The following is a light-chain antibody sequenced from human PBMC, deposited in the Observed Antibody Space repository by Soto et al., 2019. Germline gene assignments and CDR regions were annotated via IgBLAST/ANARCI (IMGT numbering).Light chain of an antibody. V-gene: IGLV2-14*01. CDR2: DVS. CDR1: SSDVGAYNY. J-gene: IGLJ3*02. CDR3: SSYTTSTTGV. Sequence: QSALTQPASVSGSPGQSITISCTGTSSDVGAYNYVSWFQQHPGKAPRLIIYDVSNRPSVVSNRFSGSKSGNTASLTISGLQAEDEADYYCSSYTTSTTGVFGGGTKLTVL.